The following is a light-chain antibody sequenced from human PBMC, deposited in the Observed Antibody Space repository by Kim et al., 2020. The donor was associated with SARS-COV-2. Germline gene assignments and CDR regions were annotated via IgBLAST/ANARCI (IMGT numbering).Light chain of an antibody. CDR1: QSVSSSY. Sequence: EIVLTQSPGTLSLSPGERATLSCRASQSVSSSYLAWYQQKPGQAPRLLIDGASSSATGIPDRFSGSGSGTDFTLTISRLEPEDFAVYYCQQYGSSLYTFGQGTKLEI. CDR3: QQYGSSLYT. J-gene: IGKJ2*01. V-gene: IGKV3-20*01. CDR2: GAS.